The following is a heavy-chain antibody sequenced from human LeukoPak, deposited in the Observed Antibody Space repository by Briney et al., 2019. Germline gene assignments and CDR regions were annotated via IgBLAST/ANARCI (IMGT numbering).Heavy chain of an antibody. V-gene: IGHV4-39*01. CDR1: GGSIRSSSYY. D-gene: IGHD6-19*01. CDR3: ARQVVAVAGTGYFDY. CDR2: IYYSGST. Sequence: SETLSLTCTVSGGSIRSSSYYWGWIRQPPGKGLEWIGSIYYSGSTYYNASLKSRGTISVDTSKNQFSLKLNSVTAADTAVYFCARQVVAVAGTGYFDYWGQGTLVTVPS. J-gene: IGHJ4*02.